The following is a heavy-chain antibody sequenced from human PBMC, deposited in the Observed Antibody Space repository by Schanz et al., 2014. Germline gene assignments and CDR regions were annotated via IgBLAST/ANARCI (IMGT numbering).Heavy chain of an antibody. J-gene: IGHJ4*02. CDR1: GFIFGSSV. Sequence: EVQLLESGGGLIQPGGSLRLSCAASGFIFGSSVMAWVRQAPGKGLEWVSGITGASDHIDYAESVKGRFTISRDNSKNPLYLQMSSLRAGDTAVYYCSKSQGSSFDSWGQGTLVTVSS. CDR2: ITGASDHI. V-gene: IGHV3-23*01. CDR3: SKSQGSSFDS. D-gene: IGHD6-13*01.